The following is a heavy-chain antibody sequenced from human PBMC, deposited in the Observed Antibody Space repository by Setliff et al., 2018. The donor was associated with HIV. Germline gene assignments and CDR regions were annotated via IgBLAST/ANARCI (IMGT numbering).Heavy chain of an antibody. J-gene: IGHJ4*02. Sequence: ASVKVSCKASGGTFSSYATSWVRQAPGQGLEWMGGIIPIFGTANYAQKFQGRVTITADESTSTAHMELSSLRSEDTAVHYCAREQHLGRYFDYWGQGTLVTVSS. D-gene: IGHD6-13*01. V-gene: IGHV1-69*13. CDR1: GGTFSSYA. CDR2: IIPIFGTA. CDR3: AREQHLGRYFDY.